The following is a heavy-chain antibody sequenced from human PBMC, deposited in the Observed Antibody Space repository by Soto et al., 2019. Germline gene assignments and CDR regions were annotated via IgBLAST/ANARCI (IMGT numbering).Heavy chain of an antibody. CDR3: ARDPSNSSGGHLYFDY. V-gene: IGHV1-18*01. Sequence: QLVQSGAEIKKPGASVKVSCKASGYIINRHSISWVRQAPGQGLEWIGWISAYNGDTKYAQNLQGRVTMTTDTSASTDYLDLRSLRSDDTAIYYCARDPSNSSGGHLYFDYWGQGTRVSVSS. CDR2: ISAYNGDT. CDR1: GYIINRHS. J-gene: IGHJ4*02. D-gene: IGHD6-19*01.